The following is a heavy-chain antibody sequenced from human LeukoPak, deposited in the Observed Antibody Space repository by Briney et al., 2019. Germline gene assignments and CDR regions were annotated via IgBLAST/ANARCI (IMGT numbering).Heavy chain of an antibody. Sequence: PGGSLRLSCAASGFAFSSNGMAWVRQAPGTGLESVAYIRYDETYKYYADSVQGRFTVSRDNFKNTLYLQMDSLRAEDTAVYYCAKDGELRPFFYYYYMDVWGRGTTVTVSS. J-gene: IGHJ6*03. CDR2: IRYDETYK. CDR1: GFAFSSNG. D-gene: IGHD1-7*01. V-gene: IGHV3-30*02. CDR3: AKDGELRPFFYYYYMDV.